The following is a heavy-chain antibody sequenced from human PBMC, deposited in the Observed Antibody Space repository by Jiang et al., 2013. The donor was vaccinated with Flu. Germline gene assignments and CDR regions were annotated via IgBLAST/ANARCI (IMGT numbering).Heavy chain of an antibody. Sequence: GAEVKKPGASVKVSCKASGGTFSSYAISWVRQAPGQGLEWMGGIIPIFGTANYAQKFQGRVTITADESTSTAYMELSSLRSEDTAVYYCARMAHQGIVGATTWDYWGQGTLVTVSS. D-gene: IGHD1-26*01. J-gene: IGHJ4*02. CDR3: ARMAHQGIVGATTWDY. CDR1: GGTFSSYA. V-gene: IGHV1-69*13. CDR2: IIPIFGTA.